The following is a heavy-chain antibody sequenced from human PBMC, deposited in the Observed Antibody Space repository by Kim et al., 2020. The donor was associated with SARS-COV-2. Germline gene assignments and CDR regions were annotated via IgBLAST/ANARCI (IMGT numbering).Heavy chain of an antibody. V-gene: IGHV3-33*01. CDR3: ASLHYYDSSGYYYPYYYYGMDV. CDR2: IWYDGSNK. CDR1: GFTFSSYG. D-gene: IGHD3-22*01. J-gene: IGHJ6*01. Sequence: GGSLRLSCAASGFTFSSYGMHWVRQAPGKGLEWVAVIWYDGSNKYYADSVKGRFTISRDNSKNTLYLQMNSLRAEDTAVYYCASLHYYDSSGYYYPYYYYGMDVWGQGTTVTVSS.